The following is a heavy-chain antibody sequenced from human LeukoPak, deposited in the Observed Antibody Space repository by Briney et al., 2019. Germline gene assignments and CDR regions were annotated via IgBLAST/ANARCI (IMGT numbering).Heavy chain of an antibody. CDR3: AKDRRLPWDYFDS. Sequence: GGSLRLSCAASGFTFGSYAMSWFRQAPGRGLEWVSAIDGSGSSTYYADSVKGRFTISRDNSKNTLYLQMNSLRAEDTAIYYCAKDRRLPWDYFDSWGQGTLVTVSS. V-gene: IGHV3-23*01. J-gene: IGHJ4*02. CDR2: IDGSGSST. D-gene: IGHD5-12*01. CDR1: GFTFGSYA.